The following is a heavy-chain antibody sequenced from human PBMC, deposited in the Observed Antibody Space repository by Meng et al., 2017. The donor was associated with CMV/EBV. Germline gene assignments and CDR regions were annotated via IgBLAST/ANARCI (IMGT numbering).Heavy chain of an antibody. Sequence: GESLKISCAASGFTFSSYGMHWVRQAPGKGLEWVAFIRYDGSNKYYADSVKGRFTTSRDNSKNTLYLQMNSLRAEDTAVYYCAKEAAMVTGDYYYYYYGMDVWGQGTTVTVSS. J-gene: IGHJ6*02. V-gene: IGHV3-30*02. CDR3: AKEAAMVTGDYYYYYYGMDV. CDR1: GFTFSSYG. D-gene: IGHD5-18*01. CDR2: IRYDGSNK.